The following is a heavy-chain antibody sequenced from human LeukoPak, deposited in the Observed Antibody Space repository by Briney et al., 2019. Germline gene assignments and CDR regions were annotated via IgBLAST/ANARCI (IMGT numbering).Heavy chain of an antibody. CDR1: GGSISSGGYY. V-gene: IGHV4-31*03. CDR2: VYFSGIT. CDR3: ARDGVRYSGYGAFDY. Sequence: PSDTLSLTCTVSGGSISSGGYYWSWIRRHPAKGLEWFGYVYFSGITYYNPSLKSRVTISLDRSKNQFYMEVNSVTAADTAVYFCARDGVRYSGYGAFDYWGQGALVTVSS. J-gene: IGHJ4*02. D-gene: IGHD5-12*01.